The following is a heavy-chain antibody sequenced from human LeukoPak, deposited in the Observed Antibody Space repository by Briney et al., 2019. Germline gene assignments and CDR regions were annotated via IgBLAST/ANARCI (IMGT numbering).Heavy chain of an antibody. D-gene: IGHD3-10*01. CDR3: AKADYYYGSGSLYFDY. J-gene: IGHJ4*02. V-gene: IGHV3-9*01. Sequence: GGSLRLSCAASGFTFDDYAMHWVRHAPGKGLEWVSGISWNSGSIGYADSVKGRFTISRDNAKNSLYLQMNSLRAEDTALYYCAKADYYYGSGSLYFDYWGQGTLVTVSS. CDR2: ISWNSGSI. CDR1: GFTFDDYA.